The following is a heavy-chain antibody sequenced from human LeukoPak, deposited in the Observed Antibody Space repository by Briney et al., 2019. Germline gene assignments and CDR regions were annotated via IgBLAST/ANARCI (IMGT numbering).Heavy chain of an antibody. Sequence: GGSLRLSCAASGFTVSSYWMSWVRQALGKGLEWVANIKGDGSAKYYVDSVKGRFTITRDNAKSSLFLQMNSLRAEDTAVYYCARLVLSRTWFDDFWGQGTLVTVSS. CDR1: GFTVSSYW. V-gene: IGHV3-7*01. CDR2: IKGDGSAK. D-gene: IGHD6-13*01. CDR3: ARLVLSRTWFDDF. J-gene: IGHJ4*02.